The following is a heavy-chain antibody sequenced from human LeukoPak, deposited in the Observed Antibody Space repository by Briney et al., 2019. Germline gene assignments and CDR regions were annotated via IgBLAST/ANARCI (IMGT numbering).Heavy chain of an antibody. CDR3: ARVYNFWAHGMDV. CDR2: IYYSGST. J-gene: IGHJ6*02. D-gene: IGHD3/OR15-3a*01. CDR1: GGSISSGDYY. Sequence: PSETLSLTCTVSGGSISSGDYYWSWIRQPPGKGLEWIGYIYYSGSTNYNPSLKSRVTISVDTSKNQFSLKLSSVTAADTAVYYCARVYNFWAHGMDVWGQGATVTVSS. V-gene: IGHV4-61*08.